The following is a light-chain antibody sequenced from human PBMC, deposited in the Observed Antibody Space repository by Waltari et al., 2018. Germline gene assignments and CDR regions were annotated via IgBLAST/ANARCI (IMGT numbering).Light chain of an antibody. CDR2: DTS. Sequence: EIVLTQSPGTLSLSPGDRATLSCRASQSVRRSLTWYQQKPGQAPRLLIYDTSTRATGIPDRFSGSGSGTDFSLTISRLEPEDFAGYYCQEDVNLPATFGQGTKVEIK. CDR3: QEDVNLPAT. J-gene: IGKJ1*01. CDR1: QSVRRS. V-gene: IGKV3-20*01.